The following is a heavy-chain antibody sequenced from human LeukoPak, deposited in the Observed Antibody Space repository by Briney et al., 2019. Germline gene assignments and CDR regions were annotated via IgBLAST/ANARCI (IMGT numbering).Heavy chain of an antibody. D-gene: IGHD2-2*01. V-gene: IGHV3-11*01. J-gene: IGHJ4*02. CDR1: GFTFSDYY. CDR3: ARVGYCSSTSCFYFDY. Sequence: GGSLRLSCAASGFTFSDYYMSWIRQAPGKGLEWVSYISSSGSTIYYADSVKGRFTISRDNAKNSLYLQMKSLRAEDTAVYYCARVGYCSSTSCFYFDYWGQGTLVTVSS. CDR2: ISSSGSTI.